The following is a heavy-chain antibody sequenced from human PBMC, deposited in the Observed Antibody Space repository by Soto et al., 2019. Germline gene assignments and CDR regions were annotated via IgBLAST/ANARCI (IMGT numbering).Heavy chain of an antibody. Sequence: GGSLSLSCAASGFTFSSYAMSWVRQAPGKGLEWVSAISVSGGSTYYADSVKGRFTISRDNSKNTLYLQMNSLRAEDTAVYYCARETPYYDILTGYPNYYMDVWGKGTTVTVSS. D-gene: IGHD3-9*01. J-gene: IGHJ6*03. V-gene: IGHV3-23*01. CDR2: ISVSGGST. CDR3: ARETPYYDILTGYPNYYMDV. CDR1: GFTFSSYA.